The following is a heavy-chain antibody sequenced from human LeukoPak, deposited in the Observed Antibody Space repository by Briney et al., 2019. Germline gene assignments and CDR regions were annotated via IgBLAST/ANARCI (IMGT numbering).Heavy chain of an antibody. Sequence: PSETLSLTCAVYGGSFSGYYWSWIRQPPGKGLEWIGEINHSGSTNYNPSLKSRVTISVDTSKNQFPLKLSSVTAADTAVYYCARYSRPRLGELSLYFDYWGQGTLVTVSP. V-gene: IGHV4-34*01. CDR2: INHSGST. J-gene: IGHJ4*02. CDR1: GGSFSGYY. CDR3: ARYSRPRLGELSLYFDY. D-gene: IGHD3-16*02.